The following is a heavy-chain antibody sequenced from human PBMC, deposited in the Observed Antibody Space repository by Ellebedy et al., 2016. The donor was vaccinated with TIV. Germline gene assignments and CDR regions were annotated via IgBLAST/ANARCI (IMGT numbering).Heavy chain of an antibody. CDR2: IGTAGDT. V-gene: IGHV3-13*01. D-gene: IGHD3-22*01. CDR3: TSRYDSSGYYPLLFDY. Sequence: GESLKISXAASGFTFSSYDMHWVRQATGKGLEWVSAIGTAGDTYYPGSVKGRFTISRENAKNSLYLQMNSLRAGDTAVYYCTSRYDSSGYYPLLFDYWGQGTLVTVSS. CDR1: GFTFSSYD. J-gene: IGHJ4*02.